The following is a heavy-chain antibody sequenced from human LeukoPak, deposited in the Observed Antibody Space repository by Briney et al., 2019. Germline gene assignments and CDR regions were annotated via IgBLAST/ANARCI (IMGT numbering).Heavy chain of an antibody. V-gene: IGHV1-2*02. D-gene: IGHD4-23*01. J-gene: IGHJ4*02. Sequence: ASVKVSCKASGYTFTGYYLHWVRQAPGQGLEWMGWINCNSGGTNYTQKFQGRVTMTRDTSSNTVYMDLSRLTFDDTAVYYCARDAVTVLTPFFEFWAQGTLVTVSS. CDR3: ARDAVTVLTPFFEF. CDR1: GYTFTGYY. CDR2: INCNSGGT.